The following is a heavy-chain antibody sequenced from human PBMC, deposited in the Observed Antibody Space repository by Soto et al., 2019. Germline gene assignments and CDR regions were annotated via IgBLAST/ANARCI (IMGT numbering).Heavy chain of an antibody. CDR1: GFTFSSYS. CDR3: ARERPRHIVVGGDAFDI. CDR2: ISSSSSTI. Sequence: GGSLRLSCAASGFTFSSYSMNWVRQAPGKGLEWVSYISSSSSTIYYADSVKGRFTISRDNAKNSLYLQMNSLRAEDTAVYYCARERPRHIVVGGDAFDIWGQGTMVTVSS. V-gene: IGHV3-48*01. J-gene: IGHJ3*02. D-gene: IGHD2-21*01.